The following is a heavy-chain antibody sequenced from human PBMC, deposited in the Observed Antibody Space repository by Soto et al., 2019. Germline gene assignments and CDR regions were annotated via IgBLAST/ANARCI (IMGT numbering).Heavy chain of an antibody. V-gene: IGHV1-69*13. CDR3: ALTGYSSGWFQSDDY. CDR2: IIPIFGTA. D-gene: IGHD6-19*01. Sequence: SVKVSCKASGGTFSSYAISWVRQAPGQGLEWMGGIIPIFGTANYAQKFQGRVTITADESTSTAYMELSSLRSEDTAVYYCALTGYSSGWFQSDDYWGQGTLVTVSS. CDR1: GGTFSSYA. J-gene: IGHJ4*02.